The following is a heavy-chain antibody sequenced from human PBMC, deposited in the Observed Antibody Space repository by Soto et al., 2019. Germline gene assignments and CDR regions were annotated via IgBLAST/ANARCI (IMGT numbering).Heavy chain of an antibody. CDR3: ARGTYRSKTDFDY. J-gene: IGHJ4*02. CDR1: GFTFSSYA. CDR2: ISGSGGST. Sequence: GGSLRLSCAASGFTFSSYALTWVRQAPGKGLEWVSTISGSGGSTYYADSVKGRFTISRDNSKNTLYLQMTSLRAEDTAVYYCARGTYRSKTDFDYWGQGTLVTVSS. V-gene: IGHV3-23*01. D-gene: IGHD6-13*01.